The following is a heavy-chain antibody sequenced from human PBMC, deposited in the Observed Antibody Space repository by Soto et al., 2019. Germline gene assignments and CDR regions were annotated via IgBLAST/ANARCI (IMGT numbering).Heavy chain of an antibody. Sequence: GGCLGLSSGAAGCTVGSEGMSWVRPAQGKGLEWVSAISGSGGSTYYADSVKGRFTISRDNSKNTLYLQMNSLRAEDTAVYYCANTPSVVAPFGYCGQGTLVTVSS. D-gene: IGHD2-15*01. J-gene: IGHJ4*02. CDR3: ANTPSVVAPFGY. V-gene: IGHV3-23*01. CDR1: GCTVGSEG. CDR2: ISGSGGST.